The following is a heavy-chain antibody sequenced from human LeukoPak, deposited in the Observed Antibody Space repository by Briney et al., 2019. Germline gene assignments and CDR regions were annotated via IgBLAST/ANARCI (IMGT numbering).Heavy chain of an antibody. V-gene: IGHV3-21*01. CDR1: GFTFSNYS. CDR2: ISSSGYM. J-gene: IGHJ4*02. Sequence: PGGSLRLSCAASGFTFSNYSMNWVRQAPGKGLEWVSSISSSGYMYYADSVRGRLTVSRDNAKNSLYLQMNSLKAEDTAVYYCARGSGRPRPMASYFDYWGQGILDTVSS. D-gene: IGHD1-26*01. CDR3: ARGSGRPRPMASYFDY.